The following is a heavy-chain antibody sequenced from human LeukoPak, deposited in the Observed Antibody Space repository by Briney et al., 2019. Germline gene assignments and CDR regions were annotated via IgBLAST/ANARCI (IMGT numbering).Heavy chain of an antibody. J-gene: IGHJ4*02. V-gene: IGHV3-74*01. CDR2: INSDVSST. CDR3: ARGTTGKRYYFDY. D-gene: IGHD1-7*01. Sequence: GGSLRLSCAASGFTFSSYWMHWVRQAPGKGLVWVSRINSDVSSTSYADSVKGRFTISRDNAKNTLYLQMNSLRAEDTAVYYCARGTTGKRYYFDYWGQGTLITVSS. CDR1: GFTFSSYW.